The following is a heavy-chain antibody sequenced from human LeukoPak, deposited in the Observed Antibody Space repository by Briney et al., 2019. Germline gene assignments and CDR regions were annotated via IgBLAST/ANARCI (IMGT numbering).Heavy chain of an antibody. CDR3: ARGWDWNDDYYYYGMDV. CDR1: GYSISSGYY. D-gene: IGHD1-1*01. J-gene: IGHJ6*02. Sequence: PSETLSLTCTVSGYSISSGYYWGWIRQPPGKGLEWIGSIYHSGSTYYNPSLKSRVTISVDTSKNQFSLKLSSVTAADTAVYYCARGWDWNDDYYYYGMDVWGQGTTVTVSS. CDR2: IYHSGST. V-gene: IGHV4-38-2*02.